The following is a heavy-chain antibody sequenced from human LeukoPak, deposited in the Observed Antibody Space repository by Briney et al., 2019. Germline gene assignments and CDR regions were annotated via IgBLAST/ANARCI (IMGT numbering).Heavy chain of an antibody. Sequence: SDTLSLTCSVSGYSLTSGHYWDWIRQPPGKELEWIANIYHTGSAHYNPSLKSRVTISVDTSKNQFSLKLSSVTAADTAVHYCARYCTSTTCILRGFDYWGQGTLVTVSS. J-gene: IGHJ4*02. CDR1: GYSLTSGHY. CDR2: IYHTGSA. D-gene: IGHD2-2*01. CDR3: ARYCTSTTCILRGFDY. V-gene: IGHV4-38-2*01.